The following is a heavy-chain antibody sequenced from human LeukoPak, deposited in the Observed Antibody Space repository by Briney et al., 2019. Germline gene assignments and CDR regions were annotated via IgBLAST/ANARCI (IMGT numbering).Heavy chain of an antibody. CDR1: GGSISSSSYY. D-gene: IGHD3-10*01. Sequence: SETLSLTCTVSGGSISSSSYYWGWIRQPPGKGLEWIGSIYYSGSTYYNPSLKSRVTISVDTSKNQFSLKLSSVTAADTAVYYCARGSGGAEVSYYYYHMDVWGKGTTVTVSS. CDR3: ARGSGGAEVSYYYYHMDV. V-gene: IGHV4-39*07. CDR2: IYYSGST. J-gene: IGHJ6*03.